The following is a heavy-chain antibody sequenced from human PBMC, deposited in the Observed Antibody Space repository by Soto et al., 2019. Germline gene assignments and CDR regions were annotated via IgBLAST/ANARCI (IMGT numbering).Heavy chain of an antibody. D-gene: IGHD6-19*01. V-gene: IGHV3-74*01. CDR2: INSDGSST. J-gene: IGHJ6*02. CDR1: GFTFSSYW. CDR3: ARVSSSGWQEVYYYCYGMDV. Sequence: GGSLRLSCAASGFTFSSYWMHWVRQAPGKGLVWVSRINSDGSSTSYADSVKGRFTISRDNAKNTLYLQMNSLRAEDTAVYYCARVSSSGWQEVYYYCYGMDVWGQGTTVTVSS.